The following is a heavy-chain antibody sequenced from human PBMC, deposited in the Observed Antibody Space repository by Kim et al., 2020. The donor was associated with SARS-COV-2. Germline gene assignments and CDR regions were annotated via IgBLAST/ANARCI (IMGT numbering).Heavy chain of an antibody. J-gene: IGHJ4*02. CDR3: ARDDSSGYYIRYFDY. V-gene: IGHV4-4*07. Sequence: SLKSRVTMSVDTSKNQLYLKLSSVTAADTAVYYCARDDSSGYYIRYFDYWGQGTLVTVSS. D-gene: IGHD3-22*01.